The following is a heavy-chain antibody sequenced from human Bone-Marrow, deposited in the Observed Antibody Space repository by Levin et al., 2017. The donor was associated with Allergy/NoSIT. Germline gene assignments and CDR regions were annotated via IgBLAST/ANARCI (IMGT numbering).Heavy chain of an antibody. CDR3: SCLGGSRRWGNWTDP. V-gene: IGHV1-69*02. CDR1: GGSFSSYT. D-gene: IGHD2-15*01. CDR2: IIPMFGRA. J-gene: IGHJ5*02. Sequence: SVKVSCKASGGSFSSYTINWVRQAPGQGLEWMGRIIPMFGRANYAQKFQGRVTITADTSTYTAYMELRSLKSEDTAVYFCSCLGGSRRWGNWTDPWGQGTLVTVSS.